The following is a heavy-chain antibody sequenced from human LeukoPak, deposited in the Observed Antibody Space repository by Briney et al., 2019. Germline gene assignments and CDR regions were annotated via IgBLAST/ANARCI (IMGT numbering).Heavy chain of an antibody. D-gene: IGHD2-2*01. V-gene: IGHV1-46*01. J-gene: IGHJ6*02. Sequence: ASVKVSCKASGYTFTSYYMHWVRQAPGQGLEWMGIINPSGGSTSYAQKFQGRVTMTRDTSTSTVYMELSSLRSEDTAVYYCARDRIQLLTYYYYYGMDVWGQGTTVTVSS. CDR2: INPSGGST. CDR1: GYTFTSYY. CDR3: ARDRIQLLTYYYYYGMDV.